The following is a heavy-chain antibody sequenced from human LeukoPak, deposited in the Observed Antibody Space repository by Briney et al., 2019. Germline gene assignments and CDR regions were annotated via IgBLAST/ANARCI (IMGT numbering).Heavy chain of an antibody. J-gene: IGHJ4*02. CDR1: GFTFSSYG. V-gene: IGHV3-30*18. D-gene: IGHD1-26*01. CDR3: AKGPYSGSLDY. CDR2: ISYDGSNK. Sequence: GGSLRLSCAASGFTFSSYGMHWVRQAPGKGLEWVAVISYDGSNKYYADSVKGRFTISRDNSKNTLYLQMNSLRAEDTAVYYCAKGPYSGSLDYWGQGTLVTVSS.